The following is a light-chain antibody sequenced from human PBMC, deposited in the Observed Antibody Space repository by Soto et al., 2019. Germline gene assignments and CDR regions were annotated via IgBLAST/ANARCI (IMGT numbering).Light chain of an antibody. CDR3: RQRSNWPPFT. V-gene: IGKV3-11*01. Sequence: EIVLTQSPGTLSLSPGERATLSCRPSQSVSNYLAWYQQKPGQAPRLLIYDASNRATDIPARFSGSGSGTDFTLTISSLEPEDFAVYYCRQRSNWPPFTFGQGTRLEIK. CDR2: DAS. J-gene: IGKJ5*01. CDR1: QSVSNY.